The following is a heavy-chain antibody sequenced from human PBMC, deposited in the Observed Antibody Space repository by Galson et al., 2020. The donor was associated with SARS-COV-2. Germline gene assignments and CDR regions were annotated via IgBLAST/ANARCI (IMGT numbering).Heavy chain of an antibody. Sequence: SQTLSLTCTVSGGSISSSSYYWGWIRQPPGKGLEWIGSIYYSGSTYYNPSLKSRVTISVDTSKNQFSLKLSSVTAADTAVYYCARDESGITILGVVTYYGLDVWGQGTTVTVS. D-gene: IGHD3-3*01. CDR3: ARDESGITILGVVTYYGLDV. CDR1: GGSISSSSYY. CDR2: IYYSGST. V-gene: IGHV4-39*07. J-gene: IGHJ6*02.